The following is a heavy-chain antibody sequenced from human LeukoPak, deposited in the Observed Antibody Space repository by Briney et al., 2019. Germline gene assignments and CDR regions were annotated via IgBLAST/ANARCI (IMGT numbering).Heavy chain of an antibody. CDR3: ARGQWLPVYDF. CDR1: GGSISSYY. J-gene: IGHJ4*02. Sequence: TSSETLSLTCTVSGGSISSYYWSWIRQPPGKGLEYIGYIYYSGSTNYNPSLKSRVTISVDTSKHQFSLKLSSVTAADTAVYYCARGQWLPVYDFWGQGILVTVSS. V-gene: IGHV4-59*01. CDR2: IYYSGST. D-gene: IGHD3-22*01.